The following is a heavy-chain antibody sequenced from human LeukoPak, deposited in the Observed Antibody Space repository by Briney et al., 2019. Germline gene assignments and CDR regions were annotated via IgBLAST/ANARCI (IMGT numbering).Heavy chain of an antibody. Sequence: GGSLRLSCAASGFPFSDYYMSWIRQAPGKGLEWVSYISGSSHIYYADAVKGRFTISRDNAKNSLYLQMNSLRAEDTAVYYCARETTVFGCFDYWGQGTLVTVSS. CDR3: ARETTVFGCFDY. D-gene: IGHD4-11*01. V-gene: IGHV3-11*04. J-gene: IGHJ4*02. CDR1: GFPFSDYY. CDR2: ISGSSHI.